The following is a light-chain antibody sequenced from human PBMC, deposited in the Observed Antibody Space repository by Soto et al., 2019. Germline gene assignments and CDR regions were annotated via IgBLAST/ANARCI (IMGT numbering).Light chain of an antibody. Sequence: EIVMTQSPATLSVSPGETVTLSCSASQSVSTSVAWYQQKPGQAPRLLIYAAFTRATAVPARFSGSGSGTEFALAISGVQSEDFGVYHCQRHKDGRLTFGGGTKVHIK. V-gene: IGKV3-15*01. J-gene: IGKJ4*01. CDR3: QRHKDGRLT. CDR1: QSVSTS. CDR2: AAF.